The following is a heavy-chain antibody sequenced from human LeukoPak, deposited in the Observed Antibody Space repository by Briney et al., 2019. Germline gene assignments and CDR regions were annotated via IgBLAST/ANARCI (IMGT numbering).Heavy chain of an antibody. Sequence: ASVKVSCKVSGYTLTELSMHWVRQAPGKGLEWMGGFDPEDGETIYAQKFQGRVTMTEDTSTDTAYMELSSLRSEDTAVYYCATVTIRYCSSTSCYTLYYRGQGTLVTVSS. J-gene: IGHJ4*02. D-gene: IGHD2-2*02. CDR2: FDPEDGET. V-gene: IGHV1-24*01. CDR1: GYTLTELS. CDR3: ATVTIRYCSSTSCYTLYY.